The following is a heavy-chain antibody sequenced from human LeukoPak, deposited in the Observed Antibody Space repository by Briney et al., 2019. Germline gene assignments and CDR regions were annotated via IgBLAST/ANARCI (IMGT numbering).Heavy chain of an antibody. V-gene: IGHV3-30-3*01. D-gene: IGHD4-17*01. CDR2: ISYDGSNK. CDR3: ASGDIATVTTTSEFDY. Sequence: QPGGSLRLSCAASGFTFSSYAMHWVRQAPGKGLEWVAVISYDGSNKYYADSVKGRFTISRDNSKNTLYLQMNSLRAEDTAVYYCASGDIATVTTTSEFDYWGQGTLVTVSS. CDR1: GFTFSSYA. J-gene: IGHJ4*02.